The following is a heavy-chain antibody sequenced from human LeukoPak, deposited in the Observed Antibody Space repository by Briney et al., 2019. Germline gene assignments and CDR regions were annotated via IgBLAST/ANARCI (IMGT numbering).Heavy chain of an antibody. CDR2: INHSGST. CDR1: GGSFSGYY. CDR3: AREYSSSSPFDY. Sequence: SETLSLTCAVYGGSFSGYYWSWIRQPPGKGLEWIGEINHSGSTNYNPSLKSRVTISVDTSKNQFSLKLSSVTAADTAVCYCAREYSSSSPFDYWGQGTLVTVSS. V-gene: IGHV4-34*01. J-gene: IGHJ4*02. D-gene: IGHD6-6*01.